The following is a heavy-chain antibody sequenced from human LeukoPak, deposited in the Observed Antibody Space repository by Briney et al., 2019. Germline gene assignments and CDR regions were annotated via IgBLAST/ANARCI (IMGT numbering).Heavy chain of an antibody. Sequence: GASVKVSCKASGYTFTSYDINWVRQATGQGLEWMGWMNPNSGNTGYAQKFQGRVTMTRNTSISTAYMELSSLRSEDTAVYYCARDRRGYSYGGRAFDIWGQGTMVTVSS. D-gene: IGHD5-18*01. V-gene: IGHV1-8*01. CDR3: ARDRRGYSYGGRAFDI. CDR1: GYTFTSYD. J-gene: IGHJ3*02. CDR2: MNPNSGNT.